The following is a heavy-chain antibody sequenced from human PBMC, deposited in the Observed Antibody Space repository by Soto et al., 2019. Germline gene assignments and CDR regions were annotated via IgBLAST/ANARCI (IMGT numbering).Heavy chain of an antibody. Sequence: GGSLRLSCAASGFTFRSYGMHWVRQAPGKGREWLAVISNDGTNKYLADSVKGRLTLSRDNSRNTLSLEINNLRPEDTAVYYCGKDTLDCSGGDCPLYYYYGMDVWGQGTTVTVSS. D-gene: IGHD2-15*01. CDR1: GFTFRSYG. J-gene: IGHJ6*02. V-gene: IGHV3-30*18. CDR3: GKDTLDCSGGDCPLYYYYGMDV. CDR2: ISNDGTNK.